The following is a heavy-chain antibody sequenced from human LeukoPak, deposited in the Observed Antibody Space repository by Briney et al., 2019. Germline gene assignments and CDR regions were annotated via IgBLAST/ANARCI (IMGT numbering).Heavy chain of an antibody. Sequence: ASVKVSCKASGYTFTSYAMNWVRQAPGQGLEWVGWINTNTGNPTYAQGFTGRFVFSLDTSVSTAYLQISSLKAEDTAVYYCAKAQLWSYYYYYYGMDVWGQGITVTVSS. CDR1: GYTFTSYA. D-gene: IGHD5-18*01. CDR2: INTNTGNP. V-gene: IGHV7-4-1*02. CDR3: AKAQLWSYYYYYYGMDV. J-gene: IGHJ6*02.